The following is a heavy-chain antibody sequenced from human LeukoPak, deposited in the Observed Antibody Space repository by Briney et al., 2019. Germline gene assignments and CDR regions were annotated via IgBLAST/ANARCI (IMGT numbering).Heavy chain of an antibody. CDR1: GYSFTSYW. CDR2: IYPGDSDT. V-gene: IGHV5-51*01. Sequence: GESLKISCKGSGYSFTSYWIGWVRQMPGKGLEWMGIIYPGDSDTRYSPSFQGQVTISADKSISTAYLQWSSLKASDTAMYYCARSGCSSTSCYYNWFDPWGQGTLVTVSP. J-gene: IGHJ5*02. D-gene: IGHD2-2*01. CDR3: ARSGCSSTSCYYNWFDP.